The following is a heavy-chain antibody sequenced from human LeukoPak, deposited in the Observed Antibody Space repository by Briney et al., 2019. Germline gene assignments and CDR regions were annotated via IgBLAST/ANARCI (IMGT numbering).Heavy chain of an antibody. Sequence: GASVKVSCKASGGTFSSYAISWVRQAPGQGLEWMGRIIPIFGTANYAQKFQGRVTITADKSTSTAYMELSSLRSEDTAVYYCARGQRLVPEYFQHWGQGTLVTVSS. CDR2: IIPIFGTA. D-gene: IGHD6-13*01. CDR3: ARGQRLVPEYFQH. CDR1: GGTFSSYA. V-gene: IGHV1-69*06. J-gene: IGHJ1*01.